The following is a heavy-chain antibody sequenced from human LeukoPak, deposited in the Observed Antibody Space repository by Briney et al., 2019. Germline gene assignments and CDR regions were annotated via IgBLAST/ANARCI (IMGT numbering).Heavy chain of an antibody. D-gene: IGHD6-13*01. CDR2: IYTSGST. CDR1: GGSISSGSYY. V-gene: IGHV4-61*02. CDR3: AALSSWYGTFDY. J-gene: IGHJ4*02. Sequence: SETLSVTCTVSGGSISSGSYYWSWIRQPAGKGLEWIGRIYTSGSTNYNPYLKSRVTISVDTSKNQFSLKLSSVTAADTAVYYCAALSSWYGTFDYWGQGTLVTVSS.